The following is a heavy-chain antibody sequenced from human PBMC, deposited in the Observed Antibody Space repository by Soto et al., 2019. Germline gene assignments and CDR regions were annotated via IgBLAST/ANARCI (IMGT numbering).Heavy chain of an antibody. CDR3: ARDPTYYYDSSGIPQAFDI. CDR1: GGSISSYY. D-gene: IGHD3-22*01. CDR2: IYTSGST. V-gene: IGHV4-4*07. Sequence: SETLSFTCTVSGGSISSYYWSWIRQPAGKGLEWIGRIYTSGSTNYNPSLKSRVTMSVDTSKNQFSLKLSSVTAADTAVYYCARDPTYYYDSSGIPQAFDIWGQGTMVTVSS. J-gene: IGHJ3*02.